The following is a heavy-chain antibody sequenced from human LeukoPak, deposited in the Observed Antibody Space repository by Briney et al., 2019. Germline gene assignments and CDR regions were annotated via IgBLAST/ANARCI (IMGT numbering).Heavy chain of an antibody. J-gene: IGHJ4*02. CDR3: ASMVAAAGSYFDY. CDR1: GGSISSYY. D-gene: IGHD6-13*01. Sequence: SSETLSLTCTVSGGSISSYYWSWIRQPPGKGLEWLGYIYYSGSTNYNPSLKSRVTISVDTSKNQFSLKLSSVTAADTAVYYCASMVAAAGSYFDYWGQGTLVTVSS. V-gene: IGHV4-59*01. CDR2: IYYSGST.